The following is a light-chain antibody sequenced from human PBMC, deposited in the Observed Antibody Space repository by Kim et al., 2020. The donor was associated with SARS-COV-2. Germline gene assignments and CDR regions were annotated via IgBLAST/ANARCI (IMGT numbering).Light chain of an antibody. CDR1: QSVWRNY. J-gene: IGKJ1*01. Sequence: VVLTQYPGILSLSPGEGATLSCRASQSVWRNYIAWYQQKVGQPPRLLIYGASTRDTGIPDRFSATGSGTDFTLTVSRLEPEDFAVYYCHHYSDSPWTFGQGTKVDIK. V-gene: IGKV3-20*01. CDR2: GAS. CDR3: HHYSDSPWT.